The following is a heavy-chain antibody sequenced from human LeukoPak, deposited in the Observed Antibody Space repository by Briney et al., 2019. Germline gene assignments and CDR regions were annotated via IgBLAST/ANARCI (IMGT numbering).Heavy chain of an antibody. D-gene: IGHD3-22*01. Sequence: ASVKVSCKASGYTFTSYAMNWVRQAPGQGLEWMGWINPNSGGTNYAQKLQGRVTMTRDTSISTAYMELSRLRSDDTAVYYCARVVIDSDFDYWGQGTLVTVSS. J-gene: IGHJ4*02. CDR1: GYTFTSYA. V-gene: IGHV1-2*02. CDR2: INPNSGGT. CDR3: ARVVIDSDFDY.